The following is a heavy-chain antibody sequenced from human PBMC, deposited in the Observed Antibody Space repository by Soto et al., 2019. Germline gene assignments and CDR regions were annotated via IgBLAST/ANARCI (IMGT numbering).Heavy chain of an antibody. CDR2: IKSDGSST. CDR1: GFTFSSYW. D-gene: IGHD3-10*01. CDR3: ARDNGSGTYYTRY. J-gene: IGHJ4*02. V-gene: IGHV3-74*01. Sequence: EVQLVESGGGLVQPGGSLRLSCAASGFTFSSYWMHWVRQAPGKGLVWVSRIKSDGSSTSYAGSVKGPFTISRDNAKNTVYLQMNSLRAEDTAVYYCARDNGSGTYYTRYCGQGTLVTVSS.